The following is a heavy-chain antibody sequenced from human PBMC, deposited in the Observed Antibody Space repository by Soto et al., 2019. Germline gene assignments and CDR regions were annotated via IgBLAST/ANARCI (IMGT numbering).Heavy chain of an antibody. J-gene: IGHJ6*02. V-gene: IGHV5-10-1*03. CDR2: IDPGDSNT. CDR1: GYSFTNYW. D-gene: IGHD3-10*01. Sequence: EVQLVQSGAEVKKPGESLRISCKGSGYSFTNYWISWVRQMHGKGLEWMGRIDPGDSNTNYSPSFQGNVTISADKSISTAYLQWSSLRASDTAIYYCAKRKDASRSAYFFNGMDVWGQGTTVTVSS. CDR3: AKRKDASRSAYFFNGMDV.